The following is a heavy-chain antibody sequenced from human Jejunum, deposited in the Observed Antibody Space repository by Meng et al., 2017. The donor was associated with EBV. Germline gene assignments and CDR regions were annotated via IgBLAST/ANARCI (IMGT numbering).Heavy chain of an antibody. CDR2: INTNTGKP. Sequence: VKLGQSGSELKKPGAAAKVFCKASGYIFTSDAINWVRQTPGHGLEWMGWINTNTGKPMYVQGFTGRFVFSLDNSVNTAYLQINSLQTDDTAVYYCARGSNWFDRWGQGTLVTVSS. CDR3: ARGSNWFDR. CDR1: GYIFTSDA. V-gene: IGHV7-4-1*02. J-gene: IGHJ5*02.